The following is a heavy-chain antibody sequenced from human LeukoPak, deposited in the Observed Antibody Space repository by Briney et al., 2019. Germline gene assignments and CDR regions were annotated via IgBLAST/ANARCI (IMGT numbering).Heavy chain of an antibody. D-gene: IGHD2-2*01. CDR3: AGGCSSTSCPLVC. Sequence: GRSLRLSCAASGFTFSSYGMHWVRQAPGKGLEWVAVISYDGSNKYYADSVKGRFTISRDNSKNTLYLQMNSLRAEDTAVYYCAGGCSSTSCPLVCWGQGTLVTVSS. J-gene: IGHJ4*02. V-gene: IGHV3-30*03. CDR1: GFTFSSYG. CDR2: ISYDGSNK.